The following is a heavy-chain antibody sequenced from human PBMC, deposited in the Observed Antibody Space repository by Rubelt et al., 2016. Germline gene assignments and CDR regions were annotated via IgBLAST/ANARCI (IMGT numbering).Heavy chain of an antibody. CDR3: ARAADQDFDY. V-gene: IGHV1-46*01. CDR1: GYTFSNYY. Sequence: QVQLVQSGAEVKKPGASVKVSCKASGYTFSNYYMHWVRQAPGQGLEWMGMIKASDGTTRHAQKFQDRVTVTRDTSTSTLYMVLSSLRSEDTAVYYCARAADQDFDYWGQGTLVTVSS. CDR2: IKASDGTT. J-gene: IGHJ4*02.